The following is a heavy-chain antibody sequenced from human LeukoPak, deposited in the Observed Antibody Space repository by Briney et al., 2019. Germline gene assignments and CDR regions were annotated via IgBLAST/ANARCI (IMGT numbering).Heavy chain of an antibody. CDR2: IYYSGST. D-gene: IGHD3-22*01. CDR1: GGSFNSGSYY. Sequence: SETLSLTCTVSGGSFNSGSYYWSWIRQPPGKGLEWIGYIYYSGSTSYNPSLKSRVTISVDTSKNQFSLKLSSVTAADTAVYYCARDPSGYFNYWGQGTLATVSS. J-gene: IGHJ4*02. V-gene: IGHV4-61*01. CDR3: ARDPSGYFNY.